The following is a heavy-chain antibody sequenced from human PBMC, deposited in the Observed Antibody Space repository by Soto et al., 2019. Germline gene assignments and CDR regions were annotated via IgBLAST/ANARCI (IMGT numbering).Heavy chain of an antibody. Sequence: GGSLRLSCAASGFTFSSYAMSWVRQAPGKGLEWVSAISGSGGSTYYADSVKGRFTISRDSSKNTLYLQMNSLRAEDTAVYYCAKGPYYYDSSGYYGNWFDPWGQGTLVTVSS. CDR2: ISGSGGST. CDR3: AKGPYYYDSSGYYGNWFDP. V-gene: IGHV3-23*01. CDR1: GFTFSSYA. D-gene: IGHD3-22*01. J-gene: IGHJ5*02.